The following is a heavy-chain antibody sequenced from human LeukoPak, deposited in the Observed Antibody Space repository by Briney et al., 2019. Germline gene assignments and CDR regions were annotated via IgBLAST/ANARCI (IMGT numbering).Heavy chain of an antibody. Sequence: PSETLSPTCTVSGGSISSGDYYWSWIRQPPGKGLEWIGYIYYSGSTYYNPSLKSRVTISVDTSKNQFSLKLSSVTAADTAVYYCARGAFYCSGGSCYLYYYYYYGMDVWGQGTTVTVSS. J-gene: IGHJ6*02. CDR3: ARGAFYCSGGSCYLYYYYYYGMDV. CDR2: IYYSGST. CDR1: GGSISSGDYY. D-gene: IGHD2-15*01. V-gene: IGHV4-30-4*01.